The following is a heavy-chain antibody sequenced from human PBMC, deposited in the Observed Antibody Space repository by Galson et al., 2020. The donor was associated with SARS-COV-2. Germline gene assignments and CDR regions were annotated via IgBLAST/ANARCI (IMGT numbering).Heavy chain of an antibody. D-gene: IGHD2-2*01. J-gene: IGHJ6*03. CDR3: VRGAEERRIIVVVPYYYTYMDV. CDR2: INHRGST. Sequence: SETLSLTCAVYGGYFKNYYWTWIRQSPGKGLQWIGEINHRGSTNYDPSLQGRVAMSVDTSKNQFSLRLSSVTAAETAVYYCVRGAEERRIIVVVPYYYTYMDVWGGGTAVTVSS. V-gene: IGHV4-34*01. CDR1: GGYFKNYY.